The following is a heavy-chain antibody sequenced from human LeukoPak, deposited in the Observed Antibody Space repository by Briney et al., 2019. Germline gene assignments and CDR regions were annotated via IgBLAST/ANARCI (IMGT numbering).Heavy chain of an antibody. D-gene: IGHD2/OR15-2a*01. Sequence: NTSETLSLTCAVYGGSFSGYYWSWIRQPPGKGLEWIGEINHSGSTNYNPSLKSRVTMSVDMSKNQFSLKLSSVTAADTAVYYCARETVVLSWYFDLWGRGTLVTVSS. CDR3: ARETVVLSWYFDL. V-gene: IGHV4-34*01. CDR1: GGSFSGYY. J-gene: IGHJ2*01. CDR2: INHSGST.